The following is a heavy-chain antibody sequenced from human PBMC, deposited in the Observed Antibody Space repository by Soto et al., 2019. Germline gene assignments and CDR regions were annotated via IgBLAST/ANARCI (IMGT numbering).Heavy chain of an antibody. CDR3: AAEGITIFGVAGDAFDI. Sequence: ASVKVSCKASGYTFTSYGISWVRQAPGQGLEWMGWISAYNGNTNYAQKLQGRVTMTTDTSTSTAYMELRSLRSDDTAVYYCAAEGITIFGVAGDAFDIWGQGTIVTVSS. CDR2: ISAYNGNT. CDR1: GYTFTSYG. J-gene: IGHJ3*02. D-gene: IGHD3-3*01. V-gene: IGHV1-18*01.